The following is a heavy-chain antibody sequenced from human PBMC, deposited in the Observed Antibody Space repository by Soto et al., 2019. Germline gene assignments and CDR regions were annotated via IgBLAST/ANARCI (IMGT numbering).Heavy chain of an antibody. CDR3: AGPSRRDY. V-gene: IGHV1-8*01. Sequence: QVQLVQSGAEVKKPGASVKVSCKASGYTFTSYDINWVRQATGQGLEWMGWMNPNSGNTGYAQKFQGRVTRTWRTSICTASRELSSLRSEDTAVYYRAGPSRRDYWGQGTLVTVSS. CDR2: MNPNSGNT. CDR1: GYTFTSYD. J-gene: IGHJ4*02.